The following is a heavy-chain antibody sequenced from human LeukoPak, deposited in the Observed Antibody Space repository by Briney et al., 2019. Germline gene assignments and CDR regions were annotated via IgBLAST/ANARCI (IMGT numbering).Heavy chain of an antibody. D-gene: IGHD3-22*01. Sequence: GGSLRLSCAASGFTFSSYSMNWVRQAPGKGLEWVSSISSSSSYIYYADSVKGRFTISRDNAKNSLYLQMNSLRAEDTAVYYCARDWLMSYYDSSGYSDYWGQGTLVTVSS. J-gene: IGHJ4*02. CDR1: GFTFSSYS. CDR3: ARDWLMSYYDSSGYSDY. CDR2: ISSSSSYI. V-gene: IGHV3-21*01.